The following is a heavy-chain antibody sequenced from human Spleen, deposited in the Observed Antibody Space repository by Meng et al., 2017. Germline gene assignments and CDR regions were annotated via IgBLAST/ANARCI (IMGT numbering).Heavy chain of an antibody. CDR2: INIYNGNT. V-gene: IGHV1-18*01. J-gene: IGHJ4*02. Sequence: RVGLGGGGTRAGAAGEGSCKASGYPLTSYGIHWVRQAPGQGLEWMGWINIYNGNTDYAQKLQGRVTMTTDTSTSTAYMELRSLRSDDTAVYYCARDLGLTTVTTGEYYFDYWGQGTLVTVSS. CDR3: ARDLGLTTVTTGEYYFDY. CDR1: GYPLTSYG. D-gene: IGHD4-17*01.